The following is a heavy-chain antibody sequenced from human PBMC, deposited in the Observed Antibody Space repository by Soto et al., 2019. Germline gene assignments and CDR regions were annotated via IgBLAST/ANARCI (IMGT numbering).Heavy chain of an antibody. CDR2: IIPIFGTA. CDR3: ARRVMATIRDYYFDY. CDR1: GGTFSSYA. J-gene: IGHJ4*02. Sequence: GASVKVSCKASGGTFSSYAISWVRQAPGQGLEWMGGIIPIFGTANYAQKFQGRVTITADESTSTAYMELSSLRSEDTAVYYCARRVMATIRDYYFDYWGQGTLVTVSS. D-gene: IGHD5-12*01. V-gene: IGHV1-69*13.